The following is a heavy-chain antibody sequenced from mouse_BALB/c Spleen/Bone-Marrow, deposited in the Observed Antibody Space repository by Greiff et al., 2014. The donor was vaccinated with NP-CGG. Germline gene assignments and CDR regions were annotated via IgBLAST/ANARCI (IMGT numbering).Heavy chain of an antibody. CDR1: GYTFTDYT. CDR3: ARGRWYY. Sequence: EVQLQQSGPELVKPGASVELSCKTSGYTFTDYTLHWVKQSHGKSLEWIGGVNPNIGGTSYNQKFKGKASLTVNKSSTTAYMELRSLTSEDSAVYYWARGRWYYWGQGTTLTGSS. V-gene: IGHV1-22*01. J-gene: IGHJ2*01. CDR2: VNPNIGGT. D-gene: IGHD2-3*01.